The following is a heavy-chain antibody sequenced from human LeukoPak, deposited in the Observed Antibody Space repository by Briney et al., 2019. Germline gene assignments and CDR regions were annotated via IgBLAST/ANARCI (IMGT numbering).Heavy chain of an antibody. J-gene: IGHJ4*02. CDR2: IYCSEST. D-gene: IGHD4-17*01. V-gene: IGHV4-39*07. CDR3: ARIPTVTFFDY. Sequence: SETLSLTCTVSGGSMSSSSYYWGWIRQPPGKGLEWIGSIYCSESTYQNPSLKGRVTISVDTSKNQFSLKLSSVTAADTAVYYCARIPTVTFFDYWGQGTLVTVSS. CDR1: GGSMSSSSYY.